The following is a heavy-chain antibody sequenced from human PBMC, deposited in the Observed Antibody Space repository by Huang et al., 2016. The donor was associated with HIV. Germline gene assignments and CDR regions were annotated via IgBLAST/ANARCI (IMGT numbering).Heavy chain of an antibody. CDR1: GGSISTSGYY. Sequence: QLQLQESGPGLVKPSETLSLTCTVSGGSISTSGYYWGWIRQPPGKGLEWIGRIYYSGRPTYNPSLKSRVTISVDTSKSQFSLKLSSVTAADTAVYYCARQDTSGWYADPYYFDYWGQGTLVTVSS. CDR3: ARQDTSGWYADPYYFDY. J-gene: IGHJ4*02. V-gene: IGHV4-39*01. D-gene: IGHD6-19*01. CDR2: IYYSGRP.